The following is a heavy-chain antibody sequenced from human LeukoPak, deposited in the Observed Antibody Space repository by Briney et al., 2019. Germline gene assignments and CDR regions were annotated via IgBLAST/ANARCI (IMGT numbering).Heavy chain of an antibody. CDR1: GFTFSSYA. Sequence: GGSLRLSCAASGFTFSSYAVSWVRQAPGKGLEWVSAISGSGGGTYYADSVKGRFTISRDNSKNTLYLQMSSLSTEDTAVYYCAKTTTGDSSGRYPGWPVDYWGQGTLVSVSS. CDR3: AKTTTGDSSGRYPGWPVDY. D-gene: IGHD6-19*01. CDR2: ISGSGGGT. V-gene: IGHV3-23*01. J-gene: IGHJ4*02.